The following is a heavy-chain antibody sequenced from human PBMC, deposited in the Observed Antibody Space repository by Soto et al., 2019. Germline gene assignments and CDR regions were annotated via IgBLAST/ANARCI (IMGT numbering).Heavy chain of an antibody. CDR2: ISAYNGNT. J-gene: IGHJ4*02. Sequence: ASLKVSCKASGYTFTSYGISWVRQAPGQGLERMGWISAYNGNTNYAQKLQGRVTMTTDTSTSTAYMELRSLRSDDTAVYYCARDSSGWYSVAFDYWGQGTLVTVSS. D-gene: IGHD6-19*01. CDR1: GYTFTSYG. V-gene: IGHV1-18*01. CDR3: ARDSSGWYSVAFDY.